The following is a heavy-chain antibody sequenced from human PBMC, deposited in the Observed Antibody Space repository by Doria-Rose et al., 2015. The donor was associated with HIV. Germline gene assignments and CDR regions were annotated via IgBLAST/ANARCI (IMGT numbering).Heavy chain of an antibody. D-gene: IGHD6-6*01. V-gene: IGHV3-30*03. J-gene: IGHJ4*02. CDR3: ARDRPTYSSSPLDF. Sequence: EGVAVISSDGSDNCYADSVKGRFIISRDNSNNTLYLQMNSLRAEDTALYYCARDRPTYSSSPLDFWGQGTLVTVSS. CDR2: ISSDGSDN.